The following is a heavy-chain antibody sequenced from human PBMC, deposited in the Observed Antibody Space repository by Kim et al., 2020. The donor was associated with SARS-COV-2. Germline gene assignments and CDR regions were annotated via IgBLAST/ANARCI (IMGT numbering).Heavy chain of an antibody. CDR1: GGSFSGYY. D-gene: IGHD6-13*01. Sequence: SETLSLTCAVYGGSFSGYYWSWIRQPPGKGLEWIGEINHSGSTNYNPSLKSRVTISVDTSKNQFSLKLSSVTAADTAVYYCARGYSSSWPTWVVDYWGQGTLVTVSS. CDR2: INHSGST. V-gene: IGHV4-34*01. CDR3: ARGYSSSWPTWVVDY. J-gene: IGHJ4*02.